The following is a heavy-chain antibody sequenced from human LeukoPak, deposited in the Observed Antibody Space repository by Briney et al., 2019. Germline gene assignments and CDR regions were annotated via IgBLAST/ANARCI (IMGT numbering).Heavy chain of an antibody. Sequence: AASLRLSCAASGFTFSSYDMSWVRQAPGKGLEWVSAISGSGGSTYYADSVKGRFTISRDNSNNTLCLQRSSLRAEETAVYYCAKEGLAGVVVSYFDYWGQGTLVTVSS. CDR2: ISGSGGST. CDR3: AKEGLAGVVVSYFDY. CDR1: GFTFSSYD. V-gene: IGHV3-23*01. D-gene: IGHD3-22*01. J-gene: IGHJ4*02.